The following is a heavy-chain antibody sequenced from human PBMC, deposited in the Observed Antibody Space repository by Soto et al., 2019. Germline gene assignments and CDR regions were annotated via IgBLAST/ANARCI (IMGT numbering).Heavy chain of an antibody. J-gene: IGHJ6*02. CDR2: IWYDGSNK. Sequence: QVQLVESGGGVVQPGGSLRLSGTTSGFTFNTYGMYWVRQAPGKGLEWVAIIWYDGSNKYYGDSVKGRFTISRDNSKNTLYLQMNSLRAEDTALYYCARGDCTGAYCYSWPFNYGVDVWGQGTTVTVSS. V-gene: IGHV3-33*08. D-gene: IGHD2-15*01. CDR1: GFTFNTYG. CDR3: ARGDCTGAYCYSWPFNYGVDV.